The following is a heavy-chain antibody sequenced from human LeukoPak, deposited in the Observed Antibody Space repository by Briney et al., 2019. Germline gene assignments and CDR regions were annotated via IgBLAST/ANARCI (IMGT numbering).Heavy chain of an antibody. CDR2: IDTNTGNP. Sequence: GASVKVSCKGPGYTFTKYAISWVRQAPGQGLEYMGWIDTNTGNPTYAQGFTGRFVFSLDTSVSTAYLQISSLKAEDSAIYFCANCYDSSGFFAYWGQGTLVTVSS. J-gene: IGHJ4*02. CDR3: ANCYDSSGFFAY. CDR1: GYTFTKYA. V-gene: IGHV7-4-1*02. D-gene: IGHD3-22*01.